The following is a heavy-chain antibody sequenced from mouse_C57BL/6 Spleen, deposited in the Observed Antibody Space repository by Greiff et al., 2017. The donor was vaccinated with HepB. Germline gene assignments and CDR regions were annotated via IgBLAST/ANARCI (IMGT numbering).Heavy chain of an antibody. J-gene: IGHJ2*01. V-gene: IGHV6-3*01. Sequence: EVQGVESGGGLVQPGGSMKLSCVASGFTFSNYWMNWVRQSPEKGLEWVAQIRLKSDNYATHYAESVKGRFTISRDDSKSSVYLQMNNLRAEDTGIYYCTGGANYFDYWGQGTTLTVSS. CDR3: TGGANYFDY. CDR1: GFTFSNYW. CDR2: IRLKSDNYAT.